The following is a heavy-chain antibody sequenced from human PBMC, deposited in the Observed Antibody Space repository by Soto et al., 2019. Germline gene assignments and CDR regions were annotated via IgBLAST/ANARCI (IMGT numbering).Heavy chain of an antibody. D-gene: IGHD6-13*01. CDR1: GGTFSSYT. Sequence: ASVKVSCKASGGTFSSYTISWVRQAPGQGLEWMGRIIPILGIANYAQKFQGRVTITADKSTSTAYMELSSLRSEDTAVYYCASGAAAGDYYYYYGMDVWGQGTTVTVSS. CDR3: ASGAAAGDYYYYYGMDV. CDR2: IIPILGIA. J-gene: IGHJ6*02. V-gene: IGHV1-69*02.